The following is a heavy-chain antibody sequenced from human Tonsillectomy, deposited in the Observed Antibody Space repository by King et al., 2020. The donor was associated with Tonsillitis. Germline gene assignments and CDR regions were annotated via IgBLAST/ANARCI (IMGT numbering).Heavy chain of an antibody. CDR3: ARGHYDFWSGYPTYWYFDL. D-gene: IGHD3-3*01. CDR2: VYSGGST. J-gene: IGHJ2*01. V-gene: IGHV3-53*02. CDR1: WFTVSSNY. Sequence: VQLVETGGGLIQPGGALRLSCAASWFTVSSNYISCVRQAPGKGLEWGSVVYSGGSTYYADPFKGRLTIARDNSKNTLYLQMNSLRAEDTAVYYCARGHYDFWSGYPTYWYFDLWGRGTLVTVSS.